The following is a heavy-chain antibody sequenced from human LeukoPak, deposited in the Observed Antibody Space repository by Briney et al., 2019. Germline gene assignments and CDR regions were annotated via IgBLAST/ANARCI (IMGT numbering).Heavy chain of an antibody. Sequence: GASLRLSCAASGFTFSNYAMSWVRQAPGKGLEWVSAISGSGDTTYYADSVKGRFTISRDNSKNTLYLQMNSLRADDTAVYYCAKAKTQAMVLPGNYWGQGTLVTVSS. CDR3: AKAKTQAMVLPGNY. CDR1: GFTFSNYA. J-gene: IGHJ4*02. CDR2: ISGSGDTT. D-gene: IGHD5-18*01. V-gene: IGHV3-23*01.